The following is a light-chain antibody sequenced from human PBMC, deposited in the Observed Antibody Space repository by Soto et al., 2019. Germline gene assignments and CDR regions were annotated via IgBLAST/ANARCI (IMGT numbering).Light chain of an antibody. CDR1: SSDVGGYNY. V-gene: IGLV2-14*01. CDR2: EVS. Sequence: QSVLTQPASVSGSPGQSITSSCTGTSSDVGGYNYVSWYQQHPGKAPKLMIYEVSNRPSGASNRFSGSKSGNTASLTISGLQAEDEADYYCSSYTSSSTPLYVFGTGTKVTVL. J-gene: IGLJ1*01. CDR3: SSYTSSSTPLYV.